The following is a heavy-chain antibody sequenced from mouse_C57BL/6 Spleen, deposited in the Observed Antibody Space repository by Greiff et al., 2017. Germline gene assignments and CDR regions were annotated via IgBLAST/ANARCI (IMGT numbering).Heavy chain of an antibody. CDR1: GYAFSSYW. D-gene: IGHD1-1*01. CDR3: ARNYGSSHWYFDV. J-gene: IGHJ1*03. V-gene: IGHV1-80*01. Sequence: QVQLKESGAELVKPGASVKISCKASGYAFSSYWMNWVQQRPGKGLEWIGQIYPGDGDTNYNGKFKGKATLTADKSSSTAYMQLSSLTSEDSAVYFCARNYGSSHWYFDVWGTGTTVTVSS. CDR2: IYPGDGDT.